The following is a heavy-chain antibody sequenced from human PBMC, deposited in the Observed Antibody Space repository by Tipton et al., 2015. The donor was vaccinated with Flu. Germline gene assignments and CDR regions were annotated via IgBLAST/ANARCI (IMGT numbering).Heavy chain of an antibody. CDR3: ARDGPEWNYFAYMDV. J-gene: IGHJ6*03. CDR2: LWFDGSNE. D-gene: IGHD3-3*01. Sequence: SGFAFRRSVIHWVRQAPGKGLEWVANLWFDGSNEYYVDSVKGRFTVSRDNSKNTLFLQMNSLRPEDTAIYYCARDGPEWNYFAYMDVWGKGSTVTVS. CDR1: GFAFRRSV. V-gene: IGHV3-33*01.